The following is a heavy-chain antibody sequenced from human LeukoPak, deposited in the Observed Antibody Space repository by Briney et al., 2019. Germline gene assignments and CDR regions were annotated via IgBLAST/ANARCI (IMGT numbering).Heavy chain of an antibody. CDR1: GFTSTNYA. CDR2: IKSKTDGGTT. V-gene: IGHV3-15*01. D-gene: IGHD3-9*01. CDR3: STHHDILTGYYDVD. Sequence: GGSLRLSCAASGFTSTNYAMGWVRQAPGKGLEWVGRIKSKTDGGTTDYAAPVKGRFTISRDDSKNTLYLQMNSLKTEDTAVYYCSTHHDILTGYYDVDWGQGTLVTVSS. J-gene: IGHJ4*02.